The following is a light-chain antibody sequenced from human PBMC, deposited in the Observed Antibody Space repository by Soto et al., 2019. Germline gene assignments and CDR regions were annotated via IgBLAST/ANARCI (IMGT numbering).Light chain of an antibody. CDR1: QSISSN. J-gene: IGKJ4*01. CDR3: QQYNNWPRAT. CDR2: RTS. V-gene: IGKV3-15*01. Sequence: EIKIAQSPSTLTSSLGDSVTITCRASQSISSNLAWYQQKPGQAPRLLMFRTSSRATGFPARFSGSGSGTEFNLTISSLQSEDFGVYYCQQYNNWPRATFGGGTKVDI.